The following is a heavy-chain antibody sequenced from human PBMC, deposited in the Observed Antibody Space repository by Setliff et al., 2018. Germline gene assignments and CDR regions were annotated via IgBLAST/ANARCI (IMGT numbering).Heavy chain of an antibody. CDR3: ASKYREINDCQLPVFDY. D-gene: IGHD1-1*01. Sequence: ASVKVSCKASGYTFTGRYMHWVRQAPGQGLEWMGWINPYSGGTTYAQKFQGRVTMSRDTSISTAYMELSRLTSDDTAVYFCASKYREINDCQLPVFDYWGQGTLVTVSS. CDR1: GYTFTGRY. CDR2: INPYSGGT. V-gene: IGHV1-2*02. J-gene: IGHJ4*02.